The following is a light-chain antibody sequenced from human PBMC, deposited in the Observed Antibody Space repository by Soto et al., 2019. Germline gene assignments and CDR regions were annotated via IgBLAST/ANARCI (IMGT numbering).Light chain of an antibody. CDR3: QQYGSSPYT. J-gene: IGKJ2*01. CDR2: GAS. CDR1: QSLTSTY. Sequence: IVLTQSPGTLSLSPGEGATLSCRASQSLTSTYLAWYQQKPGQAPRLLIYGASGRATGIPDRFSGSGSGTDFTLTISRLEPEELAVYYCQQYGSSPYTFGQGTKLDIK. V-gene: IGKV3-20*01.